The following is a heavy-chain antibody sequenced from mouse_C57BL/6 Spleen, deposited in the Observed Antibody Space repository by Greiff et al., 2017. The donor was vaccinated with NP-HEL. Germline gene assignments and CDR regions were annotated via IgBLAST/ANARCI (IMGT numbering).Heavy chain of an antibody. CDR2: IDPSDSET. V-gene: IGHV1-52*01. CDR1: GYTFTSYW. J-gene: IGHJ2*01. D-gene: IGHD1-1*01. Sequence: QVQLQQPGAELVRPGSSVKLSCKASGYTFTSYWMHWVKQRPIQGLEWIGNIDPSDSETHCNQKFKDKATLTVDKSSSTAYMQLSSLTSEDSAVYYCARRGPYYYGSSPDYWGQGTTLTVSS. CDR3: ARRGPYYYGSSPDY.